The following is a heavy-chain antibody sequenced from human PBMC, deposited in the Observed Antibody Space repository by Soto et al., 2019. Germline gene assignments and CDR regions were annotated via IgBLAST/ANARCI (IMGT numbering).Heavy chain of an antibody. D-gene: IGHD1-26*01. V-gene: IGHV3-21*01. CDR3: VRDDIGLGIDY. Sequence: GGSLRLSCVASGFTFNNYTINWVRQAPGKGLEWVSSISTSGTYIYKADSVKGRFTFSRDNAKNSLYVQMNSLRAGDTAVDYCVRDDIGLGIDYWGLGTLVTSPQ. CDR2: ISTSGTYI. CDR1: GFTFNNYT. J-gene: IGHJ4*02.